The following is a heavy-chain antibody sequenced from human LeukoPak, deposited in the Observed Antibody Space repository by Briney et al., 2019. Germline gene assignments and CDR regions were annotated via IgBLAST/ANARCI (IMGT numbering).Heavy chain of an antibody. CDR2: IIPIFGTA. CDR1: GGTFSSYA. J-gene: IGHJ4*02. Sequence: ASVKVSCKASGGTFSSYAISWVRQAPGQGLEWTGGIIPIFGTANYAQKFQGRVTITADKSTSTAYMELSSLRSEDTAVYYCARVGDYYDSSGYDYWGQGTLVTVSS. CDR3: ARVGDYYDSSGYDY. D-gene: IGHD3-22*01. V-gene: IGHV1-69*06.